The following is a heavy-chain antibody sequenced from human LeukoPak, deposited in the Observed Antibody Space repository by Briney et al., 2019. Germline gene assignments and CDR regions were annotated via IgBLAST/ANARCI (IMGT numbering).Heavy chain of an antibody. CDR1: GGSISSSSYY. CDR2: MYYSGST. V-gene: IGHV4-39*07. D-gene: IGHD6-13*01. CDR3: ARGVAAAVLWYFDL. Sequence: SETLSLTCTVSGGSISSSSYYWGWIRQPPGKGLEWIGSMYYSGSTYYNPSLKSRVTISVDTSKNQFSLKLSSVTAADTAVYYCARGVAAAVLWYFDLWGRGTLVTVSS. J-gene: IGHJ2*01.